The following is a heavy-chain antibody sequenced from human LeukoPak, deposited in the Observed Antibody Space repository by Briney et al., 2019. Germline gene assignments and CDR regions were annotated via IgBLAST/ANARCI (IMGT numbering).Heavy chain of an antibody. J-gene: IGHJ5*02. CDR2: IIPIFGTA. V-gene: IGHV1-69*05. CDR1: GGTFSSYA. D-gene: IGHD3-3*01. CDR3: AGGYSDFWSGYRT. Sequence: RASVKVSCKASGGTFSSYAISWVRQAPGQGLEWMGGIIPIFGTANYAQKFLGRVTITTDESTSTAYMELSSLRSEDTAVYYCAGGYSDFWSGYRTWGQRTLVTVSS.